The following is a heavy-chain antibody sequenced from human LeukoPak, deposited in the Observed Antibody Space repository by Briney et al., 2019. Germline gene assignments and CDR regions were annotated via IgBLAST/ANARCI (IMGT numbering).Heavy chain of an antibody. J-gene: IGHJ4*02. V-gene: IGHV3-30*18. Sequence: PGGSLRLSCAASGFTFSSYAMHWVREAPGKGLEWVAIISSDGSHKFYADSVKGRFTISRDNSKNTLYLQMNSLRDEDTAVYYCAKKLVGATGYLDYWGQGTLVTVSS. CDR3: AKKLVGATGYLDY. CDR1: GFTFSSYA. CDR2: ISSDGSHK. D-gene: IGHD1-26*01.